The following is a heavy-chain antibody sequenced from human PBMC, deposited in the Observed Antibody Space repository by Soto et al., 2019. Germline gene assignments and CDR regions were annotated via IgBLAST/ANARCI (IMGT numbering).Heavy chain of an antibody. CDR1: DDSINSDKYY. CDR2: IYYRGNA. V-gene: IGHV4-39*01. Sequence: QLQLQESGPGLVKPSETLSLTCSVSDDSINSDKYYWGWIRQPPGKGLEWIGSIYYRGNAYYNPSLLTRVTISLDKSKSQSSLKLNSVTAADSAVYFCARLEGLATISYYFDFWGPGALVTVSS. CDR3: ARLEGLATISYYFDF. J-gene: IGHJ4*02. D-gene: IGHD3-9*01.